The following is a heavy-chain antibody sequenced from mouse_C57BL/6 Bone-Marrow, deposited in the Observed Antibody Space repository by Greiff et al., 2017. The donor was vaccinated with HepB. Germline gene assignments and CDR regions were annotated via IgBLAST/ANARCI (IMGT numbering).Heavy chain of an antibody. D-gene: IGHD1-2*01. CDR3: ARSRILRHFDY. CDR2: INYDGSST. V-gene: IGHV5-16*01. Sequence: EVKLVESEGGLVQPGSSMKLSCTASGFTFSDYYMAWVRQVPEKGLEWVANINYDGSSTYYLDSLKSRFIISRDNAKNILYLQMSSLKSEDTATYYCARSRILRHFDYWGQGTTLTVSS. J-gene: IGHJ2*01. CDR1: GFTFSDYY.